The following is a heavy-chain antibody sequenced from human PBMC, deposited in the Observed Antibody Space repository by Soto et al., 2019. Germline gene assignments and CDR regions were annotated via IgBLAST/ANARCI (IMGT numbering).Heavy chain of an antibody. CDR3: AASYGSGYRAFDY. J-gene: IGHJ4*02. V-gene: IGHV1-69*02. CDR1: GDTFSSYT. CDR2: INPIVSMS. Sequence: QVQLVQSGTEVKKPGSSVKVSCKASGDTFSSYTINWVRQAPGLGLEWVGRINPIVSMSNYAQKFQGRVSRTADKSTSTAYMELRSLRSDDTAMYFCAASYGSGYRAFDYWGQGALVIVSS. D-gene: IGHD3-10*01.